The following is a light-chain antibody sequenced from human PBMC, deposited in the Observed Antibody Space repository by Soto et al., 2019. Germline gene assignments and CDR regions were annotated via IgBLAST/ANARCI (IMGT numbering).Light chain of an antibody. Sequence: EIVLTQSPGTLSLSPVERATLSCRASQSVSNNYLAWYHQKPGRAPRLVIYGASSRATGIPDRFSGSGSGADFTLTISRLEPEDFAVYCCQQYGTSPWTFGQGTRVEIK. CDR3: QQYGTSPWT. J-gene: IGKJ1*01. V-gene: IGKV3-20*01. CDR2: GAS. CDR1: QSVSNNY.